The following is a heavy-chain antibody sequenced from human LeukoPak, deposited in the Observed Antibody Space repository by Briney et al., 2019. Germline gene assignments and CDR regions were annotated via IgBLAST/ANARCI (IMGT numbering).Heavy chain of an antibody. D-gene: IGHD2-15*01. CDR1: GFTFSTYW. V-gene: IGHV3-74*01. CDR2: INTDGSST. Sequence: PGGSLRLSCAASGFTFSTYWMHWVRQAPGKGLVWVSRINTDGSSTNYADSVKGRFTISRDNAKNTLYLQMNSLRAEDTAVYYCASPKRGGAFDMWGRGTVVTVSS. J-gene: IGHJ3*02. CDR3: ASPKRGGAFDM.